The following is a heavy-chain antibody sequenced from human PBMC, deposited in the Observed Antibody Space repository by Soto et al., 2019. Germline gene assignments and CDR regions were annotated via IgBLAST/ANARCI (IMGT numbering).Heavy chain of an antibody. D-gene: IGHD2-2*01. CDR1: RFTFSTYE. CDR3: VRYCSTTLCNGVATRTFDY. Sequence: GGSLRLSCAASRFTFSTYEMNWVRQAPGKWLEWVSYISSSGYTVYYADSVKGRFTISRDNTRNSLYLQMNSLRDEDTALYYCVRYCSTTLCNGVATRTFDYWGQGXLVTVSS. V-gene: IGHV3-48*03. CDR2: ISSSGYTV. J-gene: IGHJ4*02.